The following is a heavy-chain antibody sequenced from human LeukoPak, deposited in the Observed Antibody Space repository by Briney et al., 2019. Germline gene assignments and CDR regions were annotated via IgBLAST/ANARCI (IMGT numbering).Heavy chain of an antibody. CDR1: GFTFDDYA. D-gene: IGHD4/OR15-4a*01. Sequence: GRSLRLSCAASGFTFDDYAMDWVRQAPGKGLGWVSGISWNSGNIAYADSVKGRFTISRDNAKNSLYRQMTSLRAEDMALYYCAKSGLYGGNPYYFDSWGQGTLVTVSS. V-gene: IGHV3-9*03. CDR3: AKSGLYGGNPYYFDS. CDR2: ISWNSGNI. J-gene: IGHJ4*02.